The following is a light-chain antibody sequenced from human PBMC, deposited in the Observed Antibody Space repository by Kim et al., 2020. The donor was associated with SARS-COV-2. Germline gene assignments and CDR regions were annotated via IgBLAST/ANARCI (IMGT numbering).Light chain of an antibody. CDR1: QSISSY. J-gene: IGKJ1*01. CDR2: AAS. CDR3: QQSYTTPWT. V-gene: IGKV1-39*01. Sequence: ASVGDRVTITCRASQSISSYLNFYQQKPGKAPKLLIYAASNLQSGVPSRFSGSGSGTDFTVTISSLQPEDFATYYCQQSYTTPWTFGQGTKVDIK.